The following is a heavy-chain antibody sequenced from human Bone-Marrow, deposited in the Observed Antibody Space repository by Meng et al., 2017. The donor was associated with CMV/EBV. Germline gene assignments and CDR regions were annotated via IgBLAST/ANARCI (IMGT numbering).Heavy chain of an antibody. Sequence: GESLKISCAASGFTFSSYAMSWVRQAPGKGLEWVSVIYSGGSSTYYADSVKGRFTISRDNSKNTLYLQMNSLRAEDTAVYYCAKWYEYSSSSGGDYWGQGTLVTVSS. CDR2: IYSGGSST. J-gene: IGHJ4*02. V-gene: IGHV3-23*03. CDR3: AKWYEYSSSSGGDY. CDR1: GFTFSSYA. D-gene: IGHD6-6*01.